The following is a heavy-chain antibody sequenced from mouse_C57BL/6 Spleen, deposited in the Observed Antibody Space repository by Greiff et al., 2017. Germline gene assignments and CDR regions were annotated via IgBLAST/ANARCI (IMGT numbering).Heavy chain of an antibody. CDR3: ARSDYDAFYYAMDY. CDR1: GFTFTDYY. J-gene: IGHJ4*01. D-gene: IGHD2-4*01. Sequence: EVKLVESGGGLVQPGGSLSLSCAASGFTFTDYYMSWVRQPPGKALEWLGFIRNKANGYTTEYSASVKGRFTISRDNSQSILYLPMNALRAEDSATYYCARSDYDAFYYAMDYWGQGTSVTVSS. V-gene: IGHV7-3*01. CDR2: IRNKANGYTT.